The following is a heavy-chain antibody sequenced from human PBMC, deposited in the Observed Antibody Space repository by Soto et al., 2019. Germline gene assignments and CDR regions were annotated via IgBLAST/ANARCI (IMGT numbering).Heavy chain of an antibody. J-gene: IGHJ3*02. D-gene: IGHD3-16*01. CDR3: AREDYIWGSNAFDI. Sequence: EASVKVSCKASGYTFTSYDINWVRQATGQGLEWMGWMNPNSGNTGYAQKFQGRVTMTRNTSISTAYMELSSLRSEDTAVYYCAREDYIWGSNAFDIWGQGTMVTVSS. CDR1: GYTFTSYD. V-gene: IGHV1-8*01. CDR2: MNPNSGNT.